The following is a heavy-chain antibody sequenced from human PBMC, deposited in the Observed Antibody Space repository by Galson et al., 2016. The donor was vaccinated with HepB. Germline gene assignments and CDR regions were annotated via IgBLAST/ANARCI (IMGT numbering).Heavy chain of an antibody. V-gene: IGHV3-53*01. CDR3: ASGYTSGFPFW. CDR1: GFLVNSNY. CDR2: MYSGGSR. J-gene: IGHJ4*02. Sequence: SLRLSCAVSGFLVNSNYMTWVRLAPGRGLEWVAIMYSGGSRQYAGSARGRFTISRDTSSQTLFLEASDLRAEDTCIYDCASGYTSGFPFWWGQGTLVTVSS. D-gene: IGHD3-22*01.